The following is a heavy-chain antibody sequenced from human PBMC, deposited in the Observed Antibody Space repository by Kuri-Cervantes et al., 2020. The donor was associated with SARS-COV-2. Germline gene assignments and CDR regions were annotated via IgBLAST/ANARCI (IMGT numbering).Heavy chain of an antibody. D-gene: IGHD2-15*01. Sequence: GGSLRLSCKGPGYSFNSYWIGWVRQMPGKGLEWMEIIYPGDSDTRYSPSFQGQVTISVDESISTAYLQWSSLKASDTAIYYCARRSCDGGSCYSPWGQGTLVTVSS. J-gene: IGHJ5*02. CDR2: IYPGDSDT. CDR3: ARRSCDGGSCYSP. CDR1: GYSFNSYW. V-gene: IGHV5-51*01.